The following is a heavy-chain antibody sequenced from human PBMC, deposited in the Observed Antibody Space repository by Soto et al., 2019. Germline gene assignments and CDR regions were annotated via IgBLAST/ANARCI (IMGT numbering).Heavy chain of an antibody. CDR3: ARGLRSFLDY. CDR1: GFTFSNFG. Sequence: GGSLRLSCVASGFTFSNFGMHWVRQAPGKGLEWVAVISNDENIKQYADSVRGRFAISRDNSKNTLYLQMTSLRAEDTAIYYCARGLRSFLDYWGQGTLVTVSS. CDR2: ISNDENIK. J-gene: IGHJ4*02. V-gene: IGHV3-33*01.